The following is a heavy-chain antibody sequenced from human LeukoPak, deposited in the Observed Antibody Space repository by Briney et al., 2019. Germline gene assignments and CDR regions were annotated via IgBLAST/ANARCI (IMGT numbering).Heavy chain of an antibody. CDR1: GFTFSSYG. J-gene: IGHJ4*02. V-gene: IGHV3-30*03. CDR3: VEGHYYFDY. CDR2: ISNDGSNK. D-gene: IGHD3-3*01. Sequence: GGSLRLSCAASGFTFSSYGMHWVRQAPGKGLEWVAVISNDGSNKYYADSVKGRFTISRDNSKNTLYLQMDSLRAEDTAVYYCVEGHYYFDYWGQGTLVTVSS.